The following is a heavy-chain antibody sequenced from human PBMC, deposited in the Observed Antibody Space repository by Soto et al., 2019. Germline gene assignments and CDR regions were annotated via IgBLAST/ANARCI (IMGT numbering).Heavy chain of an antibody. CDR1: GGTFSSYT. Sequence: ASVKVSCKASGGTFSSYTISWVRQAPGQGLEWMGRIIPILGIANYAQKFQGRVTITADKSTSTAYMELSSLRSEDTAVYYCARAIAPGQEFDWLDPWGQGTLVTVSS. D-gene: IGHD3-10*01. J-gene: IGHJ5*02. CDR2: IIPILGIA. CDR3: ARAIAPGQEFDWLDP. V-gene: IGHV1-69*02.